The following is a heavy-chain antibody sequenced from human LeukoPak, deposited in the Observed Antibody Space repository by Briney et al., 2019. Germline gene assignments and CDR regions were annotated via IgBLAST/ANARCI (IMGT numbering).Heavy chain of an antibody. CDR1: GFIFSAYW. Sequence: HPGGSLRLSCAASGFIFSAYWMGWVRQAPGKGLEWVANIKQDGSEKYYVDSVKGRFTISRDNAKNSLYLQMNSLRAEDTAVYYCAREPLAPLEWLLLPYFDYWGQGTLVTVSS. V-gene: IGHV3-7*01. J-gene: IGHJ4*02. D-gene: IGHD3-3*01. CDR3: AREPLAPLEWLLLPYFDY. CDR2: IKQDGSEK.